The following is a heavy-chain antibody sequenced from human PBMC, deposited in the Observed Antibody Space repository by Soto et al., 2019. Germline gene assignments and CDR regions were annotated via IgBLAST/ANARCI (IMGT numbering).Heavy chain of an antibody. CDR3: ARDQGYGDYLVLIYYGMDV. J-gene: IGHJ6*02. Sequence: PGGSLRLSCAASGFTFSSYGMHWVRQAPGKGLEWVAVIWYDGSNKYYADSVKGRFTISRDNSKNTLYLQMNSLRAEDTAVYYCARDQGYGDYLVLIYYGMDVWGQGTTVTVSS. V-gene: IGHV3-33*01. CDR2: IWYDGSNK. D-gene: IGHD4-17*01. CDR1: GFTFSSYG.